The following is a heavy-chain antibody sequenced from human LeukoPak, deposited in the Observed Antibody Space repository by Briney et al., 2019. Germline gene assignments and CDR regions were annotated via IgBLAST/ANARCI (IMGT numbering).Heavy chain of an antibody. Sequence: GASVKVSCTASGYTFTSYDINWVRQATGQGLEWMGWMNPNRGSTGYAQKFQGRVTMTKNTSITTAYMELSSLRSEDTAVYYCARALSWTTDSYYYMDVWGKGTTVTVSS. J-gene: IGHJ6*03. D-gene: IGHD3/OR15-3a*01. V-gene: IGHV1-8*01. CDR3: ARALSWTTDSYYYMDV. CDR2: MNPNRGST. CDR1: GYTFTSYD.